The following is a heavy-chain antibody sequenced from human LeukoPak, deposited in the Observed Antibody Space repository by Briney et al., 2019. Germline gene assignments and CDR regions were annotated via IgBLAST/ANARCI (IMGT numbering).Heavy chain of an antibody. V-gene: IGHV4-59*01. D-gene: IGHD3-22*01. Sequence: SSETLSLTCTVSGASISGYFWSWIRQPPGKGLEWIGYISSSGNTNYNPSLKSRVTISVDTSKNRFSLKLSSVTAADTAVYYCARSGYDSSGYYYGWGQGTLVTVSS. J-gene: IGHJ4*02. CDR2: ISSSGNT. CDR3: ARSGYDSSGYYYG. CDR1: GASISGYF.